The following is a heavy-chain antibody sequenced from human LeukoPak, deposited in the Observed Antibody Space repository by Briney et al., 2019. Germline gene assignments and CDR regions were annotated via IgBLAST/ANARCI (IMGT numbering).Heavy chain of an antibody. D-gene: IGHD2-2*01. CDR3: AREGLVAADAFDI. J-gene: IGHJ3*02. V-gene: IGHV1-46*01. CDR1: GYTFTSYY. Sequence: ASVKVSCKASGYTFTSYYMHWVRQAPGQGLEWMGIINPSGGGTSYAQKFQGRVTMTRDTSTRTVYMELSSLRSEDTAVYHCAREGLVAADAFDIWGQGTMVTVSS. CDR2: INPSGGGT.